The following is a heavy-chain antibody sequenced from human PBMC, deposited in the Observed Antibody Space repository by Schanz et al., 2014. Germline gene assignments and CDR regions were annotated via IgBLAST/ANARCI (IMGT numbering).Heavy chain of an antibody. CDR3: AKDQLANYRGSGYNWFDP. V-gene: IGHV3-21*01. J-gene: IGHJ5*02. D-gene: IGHD3-10*01. CDR1: GFTFSSYS. CDR2: IGSSSSYI. Sequence: EVQVVQSGGGLVKPGGSLRLSCAASGFTFSSYSMNWVRQAPGKGLEWVSSIGSSSSYIYYADSVKGRFTISRDNSKNTLYLQMNSLRADDTAVYYCAKDQLANYRGSGYNWFDPWGQGTLVTVSS.